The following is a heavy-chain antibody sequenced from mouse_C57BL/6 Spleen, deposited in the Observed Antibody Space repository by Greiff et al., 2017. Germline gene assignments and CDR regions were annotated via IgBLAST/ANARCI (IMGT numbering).Heavy chain of an antibody. Sequence: VQLQQSGAELARPGASVKLSCKASGYTFTSYGISWVKQRTGQGLEWIGEIYPSSGNTYYNEKFKGKATLTADKSSSTAYMELRSLTSADSAVYVCERDNYGSSYEKGFAYWGQGTLVTVSA. CDR3: ERDNYGSSYEKGFAY. CDR2: IYPSSGNT. V-gene: IGHV1-81*01. D-gene: IGHD1-1*01. J-gene: IGHJ3*01. CDR1: GYTFTSYG.